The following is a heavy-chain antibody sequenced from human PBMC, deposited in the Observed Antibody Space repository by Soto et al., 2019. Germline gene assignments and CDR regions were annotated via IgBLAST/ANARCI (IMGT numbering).Heavy chain of an antibody. D-gene: IGHD5-18*01. CDR2: ISGSGGST. J-gene: IGHJ6*02. Sequence: PGGSLRLSCAASGFTFSSYAMSWVRQAPGKGLEWLSAISGSGGSTYYADSVKGRFTISRDNSKNTLYLQMNSLRAEDTAVYYCAKDVGYSYGFEGNYYGMDVWGQGTTVTVPS. CDR3: AKDVGYSYGFEGNYYGMDV. CDR1: GFTFSSYA. V-gene: IGHV3-23*01.